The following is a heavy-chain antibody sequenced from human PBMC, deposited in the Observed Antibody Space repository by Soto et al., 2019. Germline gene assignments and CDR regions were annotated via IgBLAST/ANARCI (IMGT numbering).Heavy chain of an antibody. CDR1: RFTFGYHA. Sequence: GGSLRLSCAASRFTFGYHAMSWVRQATGKGLEWVSVLRGSGGITYYEDSVKGRFTISRDNAKNTLYLQMNSLRAEDTAVYYCAKGLLIMVRKVIIPPQYYYGMDVWGQGTTVTVSS. J-gene: IGHJ6*02. CDR3: AKGLLIMVRKVIIPPQYYYGMDV. D-gene: IGHD3-10*01. V-gene: IGHV3-23*01. CDR2: LRGSGGIT.